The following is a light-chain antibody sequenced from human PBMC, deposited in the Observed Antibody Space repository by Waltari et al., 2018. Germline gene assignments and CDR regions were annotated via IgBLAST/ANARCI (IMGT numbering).Light chain of an antibody. CDR1: RSDIGTYNY. CDR2: GVT. V-gene: IGLV2-23*01. J-gene: IGLJ3*02. CDR3: CSYARSRTLL. Sequence: QSALTQPASVSGSPGQSTTISCTGTRSDIGTYNYVSWYQPYPGKAPKLMIHGVTNRPSGVSDRFSGSKSGNTASLTISGLQAEDEAVYYCCSYARSRTLLFGGGTELTVL.